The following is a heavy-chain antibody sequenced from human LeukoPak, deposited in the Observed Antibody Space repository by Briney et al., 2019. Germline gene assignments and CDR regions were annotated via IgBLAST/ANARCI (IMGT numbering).Heavy chain of an antibody. D-gene: IGHD3-3*01. CDR3: ARDPLVTIFGVITPTYMDV. CDR1: GYTFTGYY. CDR2: INPNSGGT. V-gene: IGHV1-2*02. J-gene: IGHJ6*03. Sequence: GASVKVSCKASGYTFTGYYMHWVRQAPGQGLEWMGWINPNSGGTNYAQKFQGRVTMTRDTSISPAYMELSRLRSDDTAVYYCARDPLVTIFGVITPTYMDVWGKGTTVTVSS.